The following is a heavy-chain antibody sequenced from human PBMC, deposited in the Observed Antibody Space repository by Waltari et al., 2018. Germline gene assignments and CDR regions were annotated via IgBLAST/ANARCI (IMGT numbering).Heavy chain of an antibody. CDR3: ARDSPEWGSPSCLDY. Sequence: EVQLAESGGGLVKPGGSLRLSCSASGSTFTVYSMNWVRQAPGKGLEWVSSISSSSTYIDYAESVKGRFTTSRDNAKNSLYLQMNSLRAEDTAVYYCARDSPEWGSPSCLDYWGQGTLVTVSS. V-gene: IGHV3-21*01. D-gene: IGHD2-2*01. J-gene: IGHJ4*02. CDR2: ISSSSTYI. CDR1: GSTFTVYS.